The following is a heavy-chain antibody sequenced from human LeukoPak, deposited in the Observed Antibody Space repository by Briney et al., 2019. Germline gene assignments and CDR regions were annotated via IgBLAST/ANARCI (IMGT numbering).Heavy chain of an antibody. CDR2: IKQDGGEK. V-gene: IGHV3-7*01. Sequence: GGSLRLSCAASGFTFSSYWMSWVRQAPGKGLEWVANIKQDGGEKYYVDSVKGRFTISRDNAKNSLYLQMNSLRAEDTAVYYCARTYYDILTGYGGFDPWGQGTLVTVSS. CDR3: ARTYYDILTGYGGFDP. CDR1: GFTFSSYW. D-gene: IGHD3-9*01. J-gene: IGHJ5*02.